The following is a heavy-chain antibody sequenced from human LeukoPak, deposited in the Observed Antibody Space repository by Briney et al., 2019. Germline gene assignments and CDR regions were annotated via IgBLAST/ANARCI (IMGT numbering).Heavy chain of an antibody. CDR2: ISDSGGNT. CDR3: AKAPVNFLDY. D-gene: IGHD2/OR15-2a*01. CDR1: GFTFTGYA. Sequence: GGSLRLSCAASGFTFTGYAMSWVRQAPGKGLEWVSGISDSGGNTYYADSVKGRFTISRDNSKNTLYLQMNSLRAEDTAVYYCAKAPVNFLDYWGQGTRVTVSS. J-gene: IGHJ4*02. V-gene: IGHV3-23*01.